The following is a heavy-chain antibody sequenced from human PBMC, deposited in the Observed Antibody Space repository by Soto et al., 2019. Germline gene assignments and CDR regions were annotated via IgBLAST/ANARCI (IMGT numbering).Heavy chain of an antibody. CDR3: AKEPTLDSSSPYYFDY. CDR2: ISGSGGST. V-gene: IGHV3-23*01. CDR1: GFTFSSYA. D-gene: IGHD6-6*01. Sequence: EVQLLESGGGLVQPGGSLRLSCAASGFTFSSYAMSWVRQARGKGLEWVSAISGSGGSTYYGDSVKGRFTISRANSKNTLYLQMNSLRAEDTAVYYCAKEPTLDSSSPYYFDYWGQGTLVTVSS. J-gene: IGHJ4*02.